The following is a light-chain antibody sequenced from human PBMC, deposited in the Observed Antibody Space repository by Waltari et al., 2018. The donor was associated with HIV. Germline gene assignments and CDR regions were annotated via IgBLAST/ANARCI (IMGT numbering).Light chain of an antibody. V-gene: IGLV2-14*01. CDR1: SSDVGGYNY. CDR2: EVS. Sequence: QSALTQPASVSGSPGQSITISCTGTSSDVGGYNYVSWYQQHPGKAPKLLIYEVSNRPSGISNRFSGSKSGNTAFLTISGLQAEDEADYYCCSYASSTTLDVFGGGTKLTVL. CDR3: CSYASSTTLDV. J-gene: IGLJ2*01.